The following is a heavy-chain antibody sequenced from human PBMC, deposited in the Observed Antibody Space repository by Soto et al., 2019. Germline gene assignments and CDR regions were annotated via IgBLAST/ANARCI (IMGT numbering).Heavy chain of an antibody. Sequence: EVQLVESGGGLVQPGGSLRLSCPASGFAFSNYWMHWVRQAPGKGLVWVSRINSDGSRTTYADSVRGRFTISRDNAKNTVYLQMNSLSAEDTAVYYCARIGTGYYYMDVWGKGTTVPVSS. V-gene: IGHV3-74*03. CDR3: ARIGTGYYYMDV. CDR2: INSDGSRT. CDR1: GFAFSNYW. J-gene: IGHJ6*03. D-gene: IGHD1-1*01.